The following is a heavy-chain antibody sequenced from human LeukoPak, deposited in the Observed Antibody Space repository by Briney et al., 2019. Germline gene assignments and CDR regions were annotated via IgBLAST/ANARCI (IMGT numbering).Heavy chain of an antibody. CDR3: AKDASNWNDRIRYYMDV. J-gene: IGHJ6*03. V-gene: IGHV3-23*01. CDR2: ISGSGGST. CDR1: GFTFSSYA. Sequence: GGSLRLSCAASGFTFSSYAMSWVRQAPGKGLEWVSAISGSGGSTYYADSVKGRFTISRDNSKNTLYLQMNSLRAEDTAVYYCAKDASNWNDRIRYYMDVWGKGTTVTVSS. D-gene: IGHD1-1*01.